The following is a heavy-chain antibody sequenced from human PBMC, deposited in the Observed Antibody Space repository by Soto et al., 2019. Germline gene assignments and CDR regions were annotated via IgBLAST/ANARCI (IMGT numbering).Heavy chain of an antibody. CDR3: AKIEGVAPGWFDP. Sequence: GGSLRLSRAASGFTFSSYAMSWVRQAPGKGLAWVSAISGSGGSTYYADSVKGRFTISRDNSKNTLYLQMNSLRAEDTAVYYCAKIEGVAPGWFDPWGQGTLVTVSS. J-gene: IGHJ5*02. CDR1: GFTFSSYA. V-gene: IGHV3-23*01. CDR2: ISGSGGST. D-gene: IGHD3-3*01.